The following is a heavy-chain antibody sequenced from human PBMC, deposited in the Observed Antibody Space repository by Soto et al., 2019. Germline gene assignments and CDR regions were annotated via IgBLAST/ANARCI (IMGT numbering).Heavy chain of an antibody. Sequence: QVQLVQSGAEVKKPGSSVKVSCKASGGTFSSYAISWVRQAPGQGLEWMGGIIPIFGTANYAQKFQGRVTITADESTSTAYMELSSLRSEDTAVYYCARSLVLGYCSVGSCYYAFDIWGQGTMVTVSS. D-gene: IGHD2-15*01. J-gene: IGHJ3*02. CDR2: IIPIFGTA. CDR3: ARSLVLGYCSVGSCYYAFDI. V-gene: IGHV1-69*01. CDR1: GGTFSSYA.